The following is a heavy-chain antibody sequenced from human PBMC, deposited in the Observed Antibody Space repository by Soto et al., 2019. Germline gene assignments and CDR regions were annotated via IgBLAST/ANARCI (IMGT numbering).Heavy chain of an antibody. CDR1: GFTFGTYV. CDR2: ISSNGVTK. J-gene: IGHJ2*01. D-gene: IGHD6-6*01. Sequence: EVQMLESGGGLVQPGGSLRLSCAASGFTFGTYVMSWVRQAPGKGLEWVSSISSNGVTKYYEDSVKGRITISRGNSKNPLFLQMNSLRVEDKAIYYCARKAGGSSSPGWYFDLWGRGRMVNVSS. V-gene: IGHV3-23*01. CDR3: ARKAGGSSSPGWYFDL.